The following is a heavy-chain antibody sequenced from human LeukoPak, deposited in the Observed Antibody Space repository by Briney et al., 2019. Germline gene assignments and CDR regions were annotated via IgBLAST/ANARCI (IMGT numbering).Heavy chain of an antibody. J-gene: IGHJ4*02. D-gene: IGHD3-3*01. Sequence: SETLSLTCTVSGGSISSYYWSWIRQPPRKGLEWIGYIYYSGSANYNPSLKSRVTISVDTSKNQFSLKLSSVTAADTAVYYCARSTIFGVAPYYFDYWGQGTLVTVSS. CDR2: IYYSGSA. CDR1: GGSISSYY. CDR3: ARSTIFGVAPYYFDY. V-gene: IGHV4-59*08.